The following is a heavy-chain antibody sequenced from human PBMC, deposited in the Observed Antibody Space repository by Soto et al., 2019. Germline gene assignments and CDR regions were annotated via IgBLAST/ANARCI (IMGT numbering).Heavy chain of an antibody. V-gene: IGHV1-3*01. Sequence: QVQLVQSGAEVKKPGASVKVSCKASGYTFTSYAIHWVRQAPGQRLEWMGWINAGNGNTKYSQKFQERVTITMDTSASTAYMELRRLRSEDTAVYYCARDLGGWPDYCGQGTLVTVSS. CDR2: INAGNGNT. CDR1: GYTFTSYA. J-gene: IGHJ4*02. CDR3: ARDLGGWPDY. D-gene: IGHD6-19*01.